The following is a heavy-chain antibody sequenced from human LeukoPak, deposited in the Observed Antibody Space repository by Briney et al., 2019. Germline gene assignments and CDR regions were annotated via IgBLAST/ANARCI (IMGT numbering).Heavy chain of an antibody. CDR3: ARDPLQYSSGWYYVSAGSGFDP. V-gene: IGHV1-2*02. CDR1: GYTFTGYY. CDR2: INPNSGGT. Sequence: EASVKVSCKASGYTFTGYYMHWVRQAPGQGLEWMGWINPNSGGTNYAQKFQGRVTMTRDTSISTAYMELSRLRSDDTAVYYCARDPLQYSSGWYYVSAGSGFDPWGQGTLVTVSS. D-gene: IGHD6-19*01. J-gene: IGHJ5*02.